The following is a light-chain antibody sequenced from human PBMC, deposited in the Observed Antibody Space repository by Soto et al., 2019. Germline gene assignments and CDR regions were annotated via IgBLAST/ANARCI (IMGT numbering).Light chain of an antibody. CDR1: QSVSSN. Sequence: EIVMTQSPATVSVSPGEKAILYCRASQSVSSNLAWYHQKFGQAPRLLIYGASTRATDISARFSGIGSGTEFSLTISSLQSEDVGVYYCQQYKNWPLTFGGGTKVEIK. J-gene: IGKJ4*01. CDR2: GAS. CDR3: QQYKNWPLT. V-gene: IGKV3-15*01.